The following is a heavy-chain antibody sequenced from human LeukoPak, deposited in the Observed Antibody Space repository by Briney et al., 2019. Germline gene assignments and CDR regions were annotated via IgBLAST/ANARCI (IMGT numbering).Heavy chain of an antibody. CDR2: IYYSGST. J-gene: IGHJ4*02. CDR3: ARDGDY. CDR1: GXSVSSGSYY. Sequence: SETLSLTCTVSGXSVSSGSYYWSWIRQPPGKGLEWIGYIYYSGSTDYNPSLKSRVTISADTSKNQFSLKLSSVTAADTAVYYCARDGDYWGQGTLVTVSS. V-gene: IGHV4-61*01.